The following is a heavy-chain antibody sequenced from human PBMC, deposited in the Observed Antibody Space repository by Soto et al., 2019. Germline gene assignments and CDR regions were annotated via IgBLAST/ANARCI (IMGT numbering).Heavy chain of an antibody. J-gene: IGHJ4*02. Sequence: GGSLRLSCAASGFTFSSYAMSWVRQAPGKGLEWVSAISGSGGSTYYADSVKGRFTISRDNSKNTLYLQMNSLRAEDTAVYYCAKARDDNDYGDYGEFDYWGQGTLVTVSS. D-gene: IGHD4-17*01. CDR3: AKARDDNDYGDYGEFDY. V-gene: IGHV3-23*01. CDR2: ISGSGGST. CDR1: GFTFSSYA.